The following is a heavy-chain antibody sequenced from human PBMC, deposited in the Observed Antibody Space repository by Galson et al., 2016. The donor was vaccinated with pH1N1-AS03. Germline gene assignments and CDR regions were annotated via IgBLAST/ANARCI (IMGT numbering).Heavy chain of an antibody. J-gene: IGHJ5*02. Sequence: SETLSLTCTVSGGSFSGYSCSWIRQPPGKGLEWIGEINHSGSTNYNPSPKSRVTMSVDMAKNLISLNMTSVTAADTAVYYCARRANWGFAGRQNWFDPWGQGTLVTVSS. V-gene: IGHV4-34*01. D-gene: IGHD7-27*01. CDR2: INHSGST. CDR3: ARRANWGFAGRQNWFDP. CDR1: GGSFSGYS.